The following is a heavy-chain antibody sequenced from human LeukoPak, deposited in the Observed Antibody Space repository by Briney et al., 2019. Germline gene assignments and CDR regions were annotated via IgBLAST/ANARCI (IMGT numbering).Heavy chain of an antibody. CDR1: GYTFTGYY. J-gene: IGHJ4*02. CDR3: ARGGVLRYFDWLPNPKYYFDY. V-gene: IGHV1-69*13. D-gene: IGHD3-9*01. CDR2: IIPIVGTA. Sequence: GASVTVSCKASGYTFTGYYMHWVRQAPGQGLEWMGGIIPIVGTANYAQTLEGRVTITADESTSTAYMELRSLRSEDTAVYYCARGGVLRYFDWLPNPKYYFDYWGQGTLVTVSS.